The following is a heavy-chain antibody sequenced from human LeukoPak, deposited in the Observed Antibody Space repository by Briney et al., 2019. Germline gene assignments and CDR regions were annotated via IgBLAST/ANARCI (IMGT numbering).Heavy chain of an antibody. V-gene: IGHV3-74*01. CDR2: INSDGSST. J-gene: IGHJ6*03. D-gene: IGHD1-26*01. Sequence: QPGGSLRLSCAASGFTFSNYWMHWVRHAPGKGLVWVSRINSDGSSTSYADSVKGRFTISRDNAKNTLYLQMNSLRAEDTAVYYCARVSSGSYFGYYYYYMDVWGKGTTVTVSS. CDR1: GFTFSNYW. CDR3: ARVSSGSYFGYYYYYMDV.